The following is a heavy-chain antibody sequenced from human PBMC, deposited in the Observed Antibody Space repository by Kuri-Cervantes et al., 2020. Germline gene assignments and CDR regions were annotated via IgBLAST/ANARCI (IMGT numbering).Heavy chain of an antibody. CDR1: GYSISSGYY. J-gene: IGHJ4*02. CDR3: ARGGKTYYYGSGSYSYFDY. D-gene: IGHD3-10*01. CDR2: INHSGST. Sequence: ESLKISCAVSGYSISSGYYWGWIRQPPGKGLEWIGEINHSGSTNYNPSLKSRVTISVDTSKNQFSLKLSSVTAADTAVYYCARGGKTYYYGSGSYSYFDYWGQGTLVTVSS. V-gene: IGHV4-38-2*01.